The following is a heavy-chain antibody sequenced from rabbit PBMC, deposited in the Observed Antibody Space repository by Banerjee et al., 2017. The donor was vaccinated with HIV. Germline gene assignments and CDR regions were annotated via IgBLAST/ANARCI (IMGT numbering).Heavy chain of an antibody. Sequence: ANWAKGRFTISKTSSTTVTLQMTSLTAADTATYFCARDPDGTYSSDTLWGPGTLVTVS. CDR3: ARDPDGTYSSDTL. V-gene: IGHV1S40*01. J-gene: IGHJ4*01. D-gene: IGHD5-1*01.